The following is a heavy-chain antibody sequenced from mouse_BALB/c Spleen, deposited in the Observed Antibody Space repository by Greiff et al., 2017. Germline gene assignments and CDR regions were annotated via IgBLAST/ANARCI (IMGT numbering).Heavy chain of an antibody. J-gene: IGHJ3*01. CDR1: GYTFTDYN. D-gene: IGHD4-1*01. V-gene: IGHV1S29*02. Sequence: VQLQQSGPELVKPGASVKISCKASGYTFTDYNLHWVKQSHGKSLEWIGYIYPYNGGTGYNQKFKSKATLTVDNSSSTAYMELRSLTSEDSAVYYCARELTGTGFAYWGQGTPVTVSA. CDR3: ARELTGTGFAY. CDR2: IYPYNGGT.